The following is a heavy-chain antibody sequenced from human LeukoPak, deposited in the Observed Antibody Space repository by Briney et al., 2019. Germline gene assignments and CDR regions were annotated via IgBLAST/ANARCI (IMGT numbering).Heavy chain of an antibody. V-gene: IGHV3-48*01. J-gene: IGHJ4*02. D-gene: IGHD3-10*01. CDR3: ARGRVITMVRGVLVY. Sequence: PGGSLRLSCAASGFTFSIYSMNWVRQAPGKGMEWVSYISSSISTIYYADSVKGRFTISRDNAKNSLYLQMNSLRAEDTAVYYCARGRVITMVRGVLVYWGQGTLVTVSS. CDR2: ISSSISTI. CDR1: GFTFSIYS.